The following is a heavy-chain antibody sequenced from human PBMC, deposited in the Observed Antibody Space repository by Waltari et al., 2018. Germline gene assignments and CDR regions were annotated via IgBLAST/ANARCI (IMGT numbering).Heavy chain of an antibody. Sequence: QVQLVQSGAEVKKPGASAKVSCKASGFIFTDYYIHWVRQAPGQGLEWVGRIDPNGGGTHYAQKFQGRVTMSRDSSIRTAYMELNRVTSDDTAVYYCARETVAGALDYWGQGTPVTVSS. J-gene: IGHJ4*02. V-gene: IGHV1-2*06. CDR3: ARETVAGALDY. CDR1: GFIFTDYY. CDR2: IDPNGGGT. D-gene: IGHD6-19*01.